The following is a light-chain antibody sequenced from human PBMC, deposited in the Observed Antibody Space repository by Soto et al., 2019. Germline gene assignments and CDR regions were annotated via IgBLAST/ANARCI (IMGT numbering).Light chain of an antibody. CDR1: SSDVGGYNY. Sequence: QSALTQPASVSGSPGQSITISCTGTSSDVGGYNYVSWYQQHPGKAPKLMIYEVSNRPSGVSNPFSGSKSGNTASLTISGPQAEDEADYYASSYTTTSPYVFGTGTNLPFL. J-gene: IGLJ1*01. CDR2: EVS. V-gene: IGLV2-14*01. CDR3: SSYTTTSPYV.